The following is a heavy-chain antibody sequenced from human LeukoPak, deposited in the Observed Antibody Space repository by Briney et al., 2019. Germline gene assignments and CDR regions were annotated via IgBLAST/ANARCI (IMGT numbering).Heavy chain of an antibody. CDR3: ASRGYDSSGYYYHIDY. D-gene: IGHD3-22*01. V-gene: IGHV5-51*01. CDR1: GYSFTSYW. CDR2: IYPADSDT. J-gene: IGHJ4*02. Sequence: GESLKISCKGSGYSFTSYWIGWVRQMPGKGLEWMGIIYPADSDTRYSPSFQGQVTSSADKSISTAYLQWSSLKASDTATYYCASRGYDSSGYYYHIDYWGQGTLVTVSS.